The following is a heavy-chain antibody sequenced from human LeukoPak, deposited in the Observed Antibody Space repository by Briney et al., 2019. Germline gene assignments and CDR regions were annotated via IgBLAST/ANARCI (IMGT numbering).Heavy chain of an antibody. Sequence: SQTLSLTCAISGDSVSSNSAAWNWIRQSPSRGLEWLGRTYYRSRWYNDYALSVKSRIIINADTSKNQFSLMLNSVTPDDTAVYYCAGHSTSSPDTFDIWGQGTMVTVSS. D-gene: IGHD6-13*01. CDR2: TYYRSRWYN. CDR3: AGHSTSSPDTFDI. J-gene: IGHJ3*02. CDR1: GDSVSSNSAA. V-gene: IGHV6-1*01.